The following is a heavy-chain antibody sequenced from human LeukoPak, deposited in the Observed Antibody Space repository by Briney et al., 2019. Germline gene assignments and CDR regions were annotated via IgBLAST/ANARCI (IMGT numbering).Heavy chain of an antibody. V-gene: IGHV1-3*01. CDR2: INAGNGNT. CDR1: GYTFTSYA. J-gene: IGHJ4*02. D-gene: IGHD6-19*01. CDR3: ARASSGWRKTFDY. Sequence: ASVKVSCKASGYTFTSYAMHWVRQAPGKRLEWMGWINAGNGNTKYSQKFQGRVTITRDTSASTAYMELSSLRSEDTAVYYCARASSGWRKTFDYWGQGTLDTVSS.